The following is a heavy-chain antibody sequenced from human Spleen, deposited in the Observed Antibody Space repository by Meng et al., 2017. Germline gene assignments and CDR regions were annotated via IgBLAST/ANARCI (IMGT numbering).Heavy chain of an antibody. CDR1: GGSISSGGYY. V-gene: IGHV4-31*03. CDR3: ARGPGGLGFDP. Sequence: QVQMQESGPVLVTPSQTLSLTCTVSGGSISSGGYYWSWICQHPGKGLEWIGYIYYSGSTYYNPSLKSRVTISVDTSKNQFSLKLSSVTAADTAVYYCARGPGGLGFDPWGQGTLVTVSS. D-gene: IGHD1-26*01. J-gene: IGHJ5*02. CDR2: IYYSGST.